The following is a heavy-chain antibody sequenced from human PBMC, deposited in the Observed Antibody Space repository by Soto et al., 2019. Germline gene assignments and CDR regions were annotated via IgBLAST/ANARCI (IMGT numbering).Heavy chain of an antibody. CDR3: ATPYYFTH. CDR2: ISDDSSYI. V-gene: IGHV3-21*06. J-gene: IGHJ4*02. Sequence: GGSLRLSCAASGFMFSAYTMNWVRQAPGKGLEWLSSISDDSSYIDYADSLRGRFTVSRDNARNSLYLQIDSLGVEDTAVYYCATPYYFTHWGPGTLVTVSS. D-gene: IGHD3-22*01. CDR1: GFMFSAYT.